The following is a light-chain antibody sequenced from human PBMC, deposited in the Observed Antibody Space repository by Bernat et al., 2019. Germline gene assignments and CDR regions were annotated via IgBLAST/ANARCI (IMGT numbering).Light chain of an antibody. Sequence: DIVMTQSPLSLPVTPGEPASISCRSSQSLLHSNGYTYLDWYLQKPGQSPQLLIYLGSNRASGVPDRFSGSGAGTDFTLKISRVEAEDVGVYYCMQALQTPLTFGGVTKVEIK. J-gene: IGKJ4*01. V-gene: IGKV2-28*01. CDR2: LGS. CDR1: QSLLHSNGYTY. CDR3: MQALQTPLT.